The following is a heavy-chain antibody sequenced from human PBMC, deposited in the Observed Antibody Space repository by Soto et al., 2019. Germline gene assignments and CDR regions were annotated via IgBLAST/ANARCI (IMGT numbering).Heavy chain of an antibody. CDR2: TYYRSKWYN. CDR1: GDSVSSNSAA. CDR3: ATNDPAHYYYYYGMDV. D-gene: IGHD5-18*01. Sequence: PSQTLSLTCAISGDSVSSNSAAWNWIRQSPSRGLEWLGRTYYRSKWYNDYAVSVQSRITINPDTSKNQFSLQPNSVTPEETAVYYCATNDPAHYYYYYGMDVWGQGTTVTVSS. V-gene: IGHV6-1*01. J-gene: IGHJ6*02.